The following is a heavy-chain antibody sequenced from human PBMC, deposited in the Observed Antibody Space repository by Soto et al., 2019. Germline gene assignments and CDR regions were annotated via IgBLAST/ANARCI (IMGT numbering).Heavy chain of an antibody. CDR1: GFTFSSYG. J-gene: IGHJ6*02. CDR2: IWYDGSNK. D-gene: IGHD2-2*01. V-gene: IGHV3-33*01. Sequence: GGSLRLACAASGFTFSSYGMHWVRQAPGKGLEWVAVIWYDGSNKYYAGSVKGRFTISRDNSKNTLYLQMNSLRAEDTAVYYCARAGLGYCISTSCPRAYYHYGMAVWGQGTTVTVSS. CDR3: ARAGLGYCISTSCPRAYYHYGMAV.